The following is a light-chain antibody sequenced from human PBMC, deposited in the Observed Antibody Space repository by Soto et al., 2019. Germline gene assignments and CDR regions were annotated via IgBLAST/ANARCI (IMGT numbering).Light chain of an antibody. CDR2: GNS. V-gene: IGLV1-40*01. CDR3: QSYASSLSGSV. Sequence: QSVLTQPPSVSGAPGQRVTISCTGSSSNIGAGYVHWYQQLPGTAPKLLIYGNSNRPAGVPDRFSGSKTGTSASLAITGLQAEDEADYYCQSYASSLSGSVFGGGTKRTVL. CDR1: SSNIGAGY. J-gene: IGLJ3*02.